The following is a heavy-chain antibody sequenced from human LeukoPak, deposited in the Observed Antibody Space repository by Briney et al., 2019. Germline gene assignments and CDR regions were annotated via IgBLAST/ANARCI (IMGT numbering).Heavy chain of an antibody. J-gene: IGHJ4*02. Sequence: SETLSLTCTVSGGSISSYYWNWIRQPPGKGLEWIGYIYYSGSTNYNPSLKSRVTISVDTSKNQFSLKLSSVTAADTAVYYCAVGGHYDSSGLFDYWGQGTLVTVSS. CDR2: IYYSGST. CDR1: GGSISSYY. D-gene: IGHD3-22*01. CDR3: AVGGHYDSSGLFDY. V-gene: IGHV4-59*01.